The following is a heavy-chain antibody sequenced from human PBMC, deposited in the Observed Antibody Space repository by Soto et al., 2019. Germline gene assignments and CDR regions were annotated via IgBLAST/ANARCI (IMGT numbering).Heavy chain of an antibody. V-gene: IGHV1-18*04. CDR2: ISAYNGKT. CDR3: ARAAPYYDDGSGAYAGGFFGYFDY. J-gene: IGHJ4*02. CDR1: GYTFTSYG. D-gene: IGHD3-22*01. Sequence: QVQLVQSGAEVKKPGASVKVSCKASGYTFTSYGISWVRQAPGQGLEWMGWISAYNGKTNYAQKLQGRGTMTTDTVTITADMELRRVRSDHTAVSYCARAAPYYDDGSGAYAGGFFGYFDYWGQGTRVTVSS.